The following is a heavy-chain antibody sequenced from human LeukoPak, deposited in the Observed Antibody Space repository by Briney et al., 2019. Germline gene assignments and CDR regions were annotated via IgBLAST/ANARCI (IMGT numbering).Heavy chain of an antibody. V-gene: IGHV3-21*01. CDR2: ISSSSSYI. J-gene: IGHJ5*02. CDR3: ARVNGAARNNWFDP. D-gene: IGHD6-6*01. Sequence: GGSLRLSCAASGFTFSSYSMNWVRQAPGKGLEWVSYISSSSSYIYYANSVKGRFTISRDNAKNSLYLQMNSLRAEDTAVYYCARVNGAARNNWFDPWGQGTLVTVSS. CDR1: GFTFSSYS.